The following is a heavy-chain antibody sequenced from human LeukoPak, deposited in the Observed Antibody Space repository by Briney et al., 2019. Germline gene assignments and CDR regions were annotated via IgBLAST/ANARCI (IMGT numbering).Heavy chain of an antibody. CDR3: ANAEHSSGLGY. Sequence: GGSLRLSCTASGFTFTTYWMSWVRQAPGKGLEWVAFIRYDGSNKYYADSVKGRFTISRDNSKNTLYLQMNSLRVEDTAVYFCANAEHSSGLGYWGQGTLLTVSS. D-gene: IGHD6-19*01. V-gene: IGHV3-30*02. CDR1: GFTFTTYW. J-gene: IGHJ4*02. CDR2: IRYDGSNK.